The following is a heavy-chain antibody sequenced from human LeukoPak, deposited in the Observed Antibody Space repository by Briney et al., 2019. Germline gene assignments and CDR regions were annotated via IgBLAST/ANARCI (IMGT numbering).Heavy chain of an antibody. V-gene: IGHV4-34*01. Sequence: PSETLSLTCAVYGGSFSGYYWSWIRQPPGKGLEWIGEINHSGSTNYNPSLKSRVTISVDTSKNQFSLKLSSVTAADTAVYYCARDRGSGYYYYYGMDVWGQGTTVTVSS. J-gene: IGHJ6*02. CDR1: GGSFSGYY. CDR2: INHSGST. D-gene: IGHD2-15*01. CDR3: ARDRGSGYYYYYGMDV.